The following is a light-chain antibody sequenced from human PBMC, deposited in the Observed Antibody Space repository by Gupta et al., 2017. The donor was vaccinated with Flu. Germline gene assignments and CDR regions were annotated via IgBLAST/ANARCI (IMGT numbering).Light chain of an antibody. CDR1: SSDVGGYNY. CDR2: DVS. V-gene: IGLV2-8*01. Sequence: QSALTHPPSASGSPGQSVTSSCTGTSSDVGGYNYVSWDQQHPGKAPKLIIYDVSKRPSGDPDRFSGYKSATTASLTVSGLQAEDEYYYYCSSYAGSSYVFGTGTKLTVL. CDR3: SSYAGSSYV. J-gene: IGLJ1*01.